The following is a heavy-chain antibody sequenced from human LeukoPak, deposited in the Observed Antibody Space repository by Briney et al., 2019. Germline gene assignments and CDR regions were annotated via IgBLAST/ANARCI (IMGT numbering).Heavy chain of an antibody. CDR3: SKDSHD. CDR2: IYPSGTT. J-gene: IGHJ4*02. Sequence: SQTLSLTCTVSSGSINSGSSFWSWVRQPPGKGLEWIGYIYPSGTTYYEPSLKSRVTISVDTSNNQSSLSLDSVTAADTAVYFCSKDSHDWGQGTLVIVSS. CDR1: SGSINSGSSF. V-gene: IGHV4-30-4*08. D-gene: IGHD2-21*01.